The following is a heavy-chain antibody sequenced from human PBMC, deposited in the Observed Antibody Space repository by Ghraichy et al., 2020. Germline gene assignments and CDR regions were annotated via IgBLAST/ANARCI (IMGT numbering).Heavy chain of an antibody. CDR2: INSDGSST. CDR3: ARDPRYCSSTSCYTGNWFDP. CDR1: GFTFSSYW. Sequence: GGSLRLSCAASGFTFSSYWMHWVRQAPGKGLVWVSRINSDGSSTSYADSVKGRFTISRDNAKNTLYLQMNRLRAEDTAVYYCARDPRYCSSTSCYTGNWFDPWGQGTLVTGAS. J-gene: IGHJ5*02. D-gene: IGHD2-2*02. V-gene: IGHV3-74*01.